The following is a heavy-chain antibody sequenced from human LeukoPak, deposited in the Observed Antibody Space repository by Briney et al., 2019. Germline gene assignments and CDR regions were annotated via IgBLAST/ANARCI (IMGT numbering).Heavy chain of an antibody. Sequence: GGSLRLSCAASAFTFNSYGMHWVRQAPGKGLEWVAFIRYDGSKKFFADSVKGRFTISRDNAKNSLYLQMNSLRAEDTAVYYCARDAGGYYDFWSGLDYWGQGTLVTVSS. CDR2: IRYDGSKK. J-gene: IGHJ4*02. V-gene: IGHV3-30*02. CDR3: ARDAGGYYDFWSGLDY. CDR1: AFTFNSYG. D-gene: IGHD3-3*01.